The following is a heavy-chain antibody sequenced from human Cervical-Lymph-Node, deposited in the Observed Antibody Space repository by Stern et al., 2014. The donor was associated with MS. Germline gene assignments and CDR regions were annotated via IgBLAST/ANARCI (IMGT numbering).Heavy chain of an antibody. J-gene: IGHJ6*02. Sequence: QLQLQESGPGLVRPSETLSLTCTVSGDSISSSCCYWGWIRQPPGKGLEWTGSIYYSGTTYYNPSLKSRLTISVAAPKNQFPWRLASVTAADTAVYYCVRHDYNYIYYALDVWGQGATVTVSS. CDR3: VRHDYNYIYYALDV. CDR2: IYYSGTT. CDR1: GDSISSSCCY. D-gene: IGHD5-24*01. V-gene: IGHV4-39*01.